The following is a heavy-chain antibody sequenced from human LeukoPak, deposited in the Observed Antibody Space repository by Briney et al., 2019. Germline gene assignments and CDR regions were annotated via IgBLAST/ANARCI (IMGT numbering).Heavy chain of an antibody. D-gene: IGHD4-17*01. Sequence: GGPLRLSCAASGFTFSGYGMHWVRQAPGKGLEWVAFVRYNSSNKYYADSVKGRFTVSRDNSKNMLYLQMNSLRAEDTAVYFCARDKVDGDSYFDSWGQGTLVAVSS. CDR1: GFTFSGYG. V-gene: IGHV3-30*02. CDR2: VRYNSSNK. CDR3: ARDKVDGDSYFDS. J-gene: IGHJ4*02.